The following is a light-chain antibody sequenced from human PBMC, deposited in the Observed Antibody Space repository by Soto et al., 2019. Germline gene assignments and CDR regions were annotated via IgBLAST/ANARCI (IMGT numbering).Light chain of an antibody. CDR2: GVS. CDR1: SSDVGAYNF. CDR3: SSYTSISTSAV. Sequence: QSALTQPASVSGSPGQSITISCTGTSSDVGAYNFVSWYQHHPGKAPKLMIYGVSNRPSGVSNRFSGSKSGNTASLTISGLQAEDEADYYCSSYTSISTSAVFGGGTKLTVL. J-gene: IGLJ2*01. V-gene: IGLV2-14*01.